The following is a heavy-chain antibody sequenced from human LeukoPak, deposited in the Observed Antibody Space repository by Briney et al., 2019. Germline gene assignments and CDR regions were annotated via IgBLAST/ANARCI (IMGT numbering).Heavy chain of an antibody. J-gene: IGHJ5*01. CDR2: IYYSGST. D-gene: IGHD6-6*01. V-gene: IGHV4-39*01. CDR1: GGSISGSSYY. CDR3: ARPTYSSSSIWFDP. Sequence: SETLSLTCTVSGGSISGSSYYWGWSRQPPGKGLECIGSIYYSGSTYYNPSLKSRVTISVDTSKNQFSLKLSSVTAADTAVYYCARPTYSSSSIWFDPWGQGTLVTVSS.